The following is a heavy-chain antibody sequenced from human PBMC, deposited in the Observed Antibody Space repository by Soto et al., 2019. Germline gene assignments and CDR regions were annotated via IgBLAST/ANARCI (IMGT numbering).Heavy chain of an antibody. CDR3: AKDGGVMDYYFDY. CDR2: ISGSGGST. CDR1: GFTFSSYA. V-gene: IGHV3-23*01. Sequence: EVQLLESGGGLVQPGGSLRLSCAASGFTFSSYAMSWVRQAPGKGLEWVAAISGSGGSTYYADSVKGRFTISRDNAKNTLYLQMNSLRAEDTAVYYCAKDGGVMDYYFDYWGQGPLVTVSS. J-gene: IGHJ4*02. D-gene: IGHD3-16*01.